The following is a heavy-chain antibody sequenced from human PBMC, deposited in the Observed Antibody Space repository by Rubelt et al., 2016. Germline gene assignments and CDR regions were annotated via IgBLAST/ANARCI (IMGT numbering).Heavy chain of an antibody. J-gene: IGHJ3*01. V-gene: IGHV3-15*01. D-gene: IGHD6-6*01. Sequence: GKGLEWVGRIKSKTDGGTTDYAAPVKGRFTISRDDSKNTLYLQMNSLKTEDTAVYYCTTASPSIAVGGPAANDAFDVWGQGTMVTVSS. CDR2: IKSKTDGGTT. CDR3: TTASPSIAVGGPAANDAFDV.